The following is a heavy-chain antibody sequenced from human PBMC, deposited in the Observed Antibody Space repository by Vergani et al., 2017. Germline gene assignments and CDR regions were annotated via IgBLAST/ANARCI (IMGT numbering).Heavy chain of an antibody. V-gene: IGHV3-23*01. J-gene: IGHJ4*02. Sequence: EVQLLQSGGGVIQPGGSVRLSCAASGFTFSACPMTWVRQAPGKGLEWVSAISARYPSTYYADSVKGRFTISRDNSKNMLYLKMNSLRAEDPAVYYCARLSYDTTPYLQGGYDCWGQGTLVSVSS. CDR2: ISARYPST. CDR1: GFTFSACP. CDR3: ARLSYDTTPYLQGGYDC. D-gene: IGHD3-22*01.